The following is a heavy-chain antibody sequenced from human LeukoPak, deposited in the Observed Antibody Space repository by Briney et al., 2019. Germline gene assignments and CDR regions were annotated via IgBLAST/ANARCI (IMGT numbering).Heavy chain of an antibody. J-gene: IGHJ4*02. CDR2: INQEGSEK. Sequence: GGSLRLSCAASGFTFSSYWMSWVRQAPGKGLEWVANINQEGSEKNYVDSVKGQFTISRDNSKNTLYLQMNSLRAEDTAVYYCARAAYYYDSSGYLSPLDYWGQGTLVTVSS. V-gene: IGHV3-7*01. CDR3: ARAAYYYDSSGYLSPLDY. D-gene: IGHD3-22*01. CDR1: GFTFSSYW.